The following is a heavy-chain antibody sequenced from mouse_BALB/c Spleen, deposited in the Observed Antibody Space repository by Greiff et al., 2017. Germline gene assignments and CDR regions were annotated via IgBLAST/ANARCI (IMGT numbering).Heavy chain of an antibody. J-gene: IGHJ2*01. CDR1: GFSLSTSGLG. CDR3: ARMGYDGSFDY. D-gene: IGHD2-3*01. V-gene: IGHV8-8*01. Sequence: QVTLKECGPGILQPSQTLSLTCSFSGFSLSTSGLGVGWIRQPSGKGLEWLAHIWWDDDKRYNPALKSRLTIPKDTASNQVFLKIASVDTADTATYYCARMGYDGSFDYWGQGTTLTVSS. CDR2: IWWDDDK.